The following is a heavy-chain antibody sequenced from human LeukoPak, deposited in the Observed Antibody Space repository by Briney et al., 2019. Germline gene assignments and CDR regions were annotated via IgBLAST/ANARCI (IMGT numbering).Heavy chain of an antibody. CDR2: INHSGST. J-gene: IGHJ6*02. D-gene: IGHD2-2*02. CDR3: ARVPCSSTSCYTETYYYYYYGMDV. Sequence: PSETLSLTCAVYDGSFSGYYWSWIRQPPGKGLEWIGEINHSGSTNYNPSLKSRVTISVDTSKNQFSLKLSSVTAADTAVYYCARVPCSSTSCYTETYYYYYYGMDVWGQGTTVTVSS. CDR1: DGSFSGYY. V-gene: IGHV4-34*01.